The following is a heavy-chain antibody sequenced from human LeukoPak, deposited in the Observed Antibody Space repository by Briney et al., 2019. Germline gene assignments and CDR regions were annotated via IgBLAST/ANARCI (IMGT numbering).Heavy chain of an antibody. D-gene: IGHD3-3*01. Sequence: SETLSLTCTVSGGSISSSSYYWGWIRQPPGKGLEWIGSIYYSGSTYYNPSLKSRVTISVDTSKNQFSLKLSSVTAADTAVYYCARQKARITIFAVAPYYFDYWGQGTLVTVSS. CDR3: ARQKARITIFAVAPYYFDY. CDR2: IYYSGST. CDR1: GGSISSSSYY. J-gene: IGHJ4*02. V-gene: IGHV4-39*01.